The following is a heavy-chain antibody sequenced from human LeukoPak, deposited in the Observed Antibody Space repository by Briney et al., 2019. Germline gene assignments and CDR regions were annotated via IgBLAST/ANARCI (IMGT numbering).Heavy chain of an antibody. CDR2: FIPIFGTA. D-gene: IGHD2-2*02. V-gene: IGHV1-69*05. Sequence: GASVKVSCKTPEGTFNNYAITWVRQAPGQGLEWMGVFIPIFGTANYAQKFQGRVTITRDTSASTAYMELSSLRSGDMAVYYCTLYNYWGQGTLVTVAS. J-gene: IGHJ4*02. CDR1: EGTFNNYA. CDR3: TLYNY.